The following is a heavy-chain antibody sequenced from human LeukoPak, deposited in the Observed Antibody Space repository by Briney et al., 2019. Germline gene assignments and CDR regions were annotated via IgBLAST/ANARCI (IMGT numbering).Heavy chain of an antibody. CDR1: GFTFSSYG. CDR3: ARPRAARPDDAFDI. V-gene: IGHV3-33*01. J-gene: IGHJ3*02. Sequence: PGRSLRLFCAASGFTFSSYGMHCVRQAPGKGLEWVAVIWYDGSNKYYADSVKGRFTISRDNYKNTLYLQMNSLRAEDTAVYSSARPRAARPDDAFDIWGQGTMVTVSS. CDR2: IWYDGSNK. D-gene: IGHD6-6*01.